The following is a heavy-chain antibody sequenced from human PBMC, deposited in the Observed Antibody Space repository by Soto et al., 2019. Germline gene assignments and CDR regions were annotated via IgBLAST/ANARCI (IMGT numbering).Heavy chain of an antibody. CDR2: IIPVLGTT. Sequence: QVQLVQSGAEVKKPGSSVKVSCRASGDTFSSYTVNWVRQAPGRGLEWLGRIIPVLGTTDYAQKFNGRVTITADKSTNIVYMELSSLISEDRAVYYCARRRYCGYDCYHKHYYGMDVWGQGTTVTVAS. J-gene: IGHJ6*02. V-gene: IGHV1-69*08. CDR3: ARRRYCGYDCYHKHYYGMDV. CDR1: GDTFSSYT. D-gene: IGHD2-21*02.